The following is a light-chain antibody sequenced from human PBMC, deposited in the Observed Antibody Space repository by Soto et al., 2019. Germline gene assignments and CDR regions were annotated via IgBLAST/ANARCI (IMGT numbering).Light chain of an antibody. J-gene: IGKJ2*01. CDR3: MQTAHWPYT. V-gene: IGKV2D-29*01. CDR1: QSLLHSGGKTY. Sequence: DIVMTQSPLSLSVTPGQPASVSCKSSQSLLHSGGKTYLYWYLQKPGQPPQLLIYEVSNRFSGVPDRFSGSASGSEFTLTISRVEAEDIGVYYCMQTAHWPYTFGRGTKVDIK. CDR2: EVS.